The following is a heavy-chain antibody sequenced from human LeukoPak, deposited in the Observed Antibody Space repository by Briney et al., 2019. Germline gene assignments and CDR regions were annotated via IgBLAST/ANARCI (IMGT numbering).Heavy chain of an antibody. CDR2: ISYDGSNK. Sequence: PGGSLRLSCAASGFTFSSYAMHWVRQAPGKGLEWVAVISYDGSNKYYADSVKGRFTISRDNSKNTLYLQMNSLRAEDTAVYYCARGRRTYYYDSSGYGYWGQGTLVTVSS. CDR1: GFTFSSYA. V-gene: IGHV3-30-3*01. CDR3: ARGRRTYYYDSSGYGY. D-gene: IGHD3-22*01. J-gene: IGHJ4*02.